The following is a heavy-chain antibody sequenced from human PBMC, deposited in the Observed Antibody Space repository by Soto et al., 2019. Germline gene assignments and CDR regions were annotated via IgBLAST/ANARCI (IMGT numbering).Heavy chain of an antibody. CDR1: GFAFSSYS. V-gene: IGHV3-48*01. CDR2: ISSGSSTI. CDR3: ARDYSSYGHFHY. J-gene: IGHJ4*02. Sequence: HPGGSLRLSCAASGFAFSSYSMNWVRQAPGKGLEWVSYISSGSSTIYYADSVKGRFTISRDNAKNSLYLQMNSLRAEDTAVYYCARDYSSYGHFHYWGQG. D-gene: IGHD5-18*01.